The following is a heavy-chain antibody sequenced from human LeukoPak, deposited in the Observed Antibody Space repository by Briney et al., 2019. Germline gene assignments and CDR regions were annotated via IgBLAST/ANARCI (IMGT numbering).Heavy chain of an antibody. V-gene: IGHV4-34*01. J-gene: IGHJ4*02. CDR1: GGSFSGYY. Sequence: SETLSLTCAVYGGSFSGYYWSWIRQPPGKGLEWIGEINHSGSTNYNPPLKSRVTISVDRSKNQFSLKLTSVTAADTAVYYCARALRGYSYGYDTFDYWGQGTLVTVSS. CDR3: ARALRGYSYGYDTFDY. D-gene: IGHD5-18*01. CDR2: INHSGST.